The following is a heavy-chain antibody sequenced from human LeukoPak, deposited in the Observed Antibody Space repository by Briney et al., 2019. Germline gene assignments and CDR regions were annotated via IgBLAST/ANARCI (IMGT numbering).Heavy chain of an antibody. CDR3: ASITMVRGGIDY. V-gene: IGHV4-59*01. Sequence: SETLSLTCTVSGGSISSYYWSWIRQPPGRGLEWIGYIYYSGSTNYNPSLKSRVTISVGTSKNQFSLKLSSVTAADTAVYYCASITMVRGGIDYWGQGTLVTVSS. J-gene: IGHJ4*02. CDR1: GGSISSYY. D-gene: IGHD3-10*01. CDR2: IYYSGST.